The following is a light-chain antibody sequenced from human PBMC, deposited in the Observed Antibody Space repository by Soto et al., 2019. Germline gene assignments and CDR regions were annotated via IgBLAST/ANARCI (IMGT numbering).Light chain of an antibody. J-gene: IGKJ2*01. CDR1: QSVSSSY. CDR3: QQYGSSPLYT. CDR2: GAS. Sequence: EIVLTQSPGTLSFSPGERATLSCRASQSVSSSYLAWYQQKPGQAPRLLIYGASSRATGIPDRFSGSGSGTDFTLTISRLEREDFAVYYCQQYGSSPLYTFGQGTKLEIK. V-gene: IGKV3-20*01.